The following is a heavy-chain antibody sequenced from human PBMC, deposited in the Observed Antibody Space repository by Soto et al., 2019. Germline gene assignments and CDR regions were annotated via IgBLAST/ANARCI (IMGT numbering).Heavy chain of an antibody. D-gene: IGHD5-18*01. Sequence: PSETLSLTCAAYGGSFSGYYWSWIRQPPGKGLEWIGEINHSGSTNYNPSLKSRVTISVDTSKNQFSLKLSSVTAADTAVYYCARGIQLWKSEEFGRIGYFDYWGQGTLVTVS. CDR3: ARGIQLWKSEEFGRIGYFDY. CDR2: INHSGST. CDR1: GGSFSGYY. V-gene: IGHV4-34*01. J-gene: IGHJ4*02.